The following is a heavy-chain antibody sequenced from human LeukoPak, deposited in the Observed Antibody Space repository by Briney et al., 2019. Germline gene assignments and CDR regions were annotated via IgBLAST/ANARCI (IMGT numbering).Heavy chain of an antibody. CDR3: ARGPYSYDSSGAFDI. J-gene: IGHJ3*02. Sequence: PSETLSLTCAVSGGSSRDFSDYYWSWIRQPAGKGLEWIGRISSSGSTNYNPPLKSRVTISVDTSKNQFSLKLSSVTAADTAVYFCARGPYSYDSSGAFDIWGQGTMVTVSS. V-gene: IGHV4-4*07. D-gene: IGHD3-22*01. CDR1: GGSSRDFSDYY. CDR2: ISSSGST.